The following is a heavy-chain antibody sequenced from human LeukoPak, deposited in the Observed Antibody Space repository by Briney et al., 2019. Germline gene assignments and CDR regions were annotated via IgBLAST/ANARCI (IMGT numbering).Heavy chain of an antibody. J-gene: IGHJ4*02. V-gene: IGHV1-2*02. CDR1: GYAFAGYF. CDR3: ARSQGYGSGGYSFDY. Sequence: ASVKVSFKTSGYAFAGYFVHWVRQAPGHGLEWMGWINPNSGGTNCTQNFQGRVTITRDTSITTAYMELSRLTSDDTALYYCARSQGYGSGGYSFDYWGQGTRVTVSS. CDR2: INPNSGGT. D-gene: IGHD3-10*01.